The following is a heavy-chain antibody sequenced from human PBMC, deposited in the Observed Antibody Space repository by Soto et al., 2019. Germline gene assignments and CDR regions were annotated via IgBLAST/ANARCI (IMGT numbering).Heavy chain of an antibody. J-gene: IGHJ4*02. CDR1: GGSISSGCYY. CDR3: ARDRLRPKLGSSRDSSSWAIDY. V-gene: IGHV4-31*03. Sequence: SETLSLTCTVSGGSISSGCYYWSWIRQHPGKGLEWIGYIYYSASTYYNPSLKSRVTISVDTSKNQFSLKLSSETAADTAVYYCARDRLRPKLGSSRDSSSWAIDYWGQGTLVTVSS. CDR2: IYYSAST. D-gene: IGHD6-13*01.